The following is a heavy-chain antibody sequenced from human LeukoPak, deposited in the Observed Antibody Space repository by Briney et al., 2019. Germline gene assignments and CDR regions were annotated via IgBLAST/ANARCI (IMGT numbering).Heavy chain of an antibody. Sequence: SQTLSLTCAISGDSVSSNSVAWNWIRQSPSRGLEWLGRTYYRSKWYNDYALSVKSRMTVNPDTSKNQFSLQLNSVTPEDTAVYCCARGYCSSTSCFDYWGQGTLVTVSS. D-gene: IGHD2-2*01. J-gene: IGHJ4*02. CDR2: TYYRSKWYN. CDR1: GDSVSSNSVA. V-gene: IGHV6-1*01. CDR3: ARGYCSSTSCFDY.